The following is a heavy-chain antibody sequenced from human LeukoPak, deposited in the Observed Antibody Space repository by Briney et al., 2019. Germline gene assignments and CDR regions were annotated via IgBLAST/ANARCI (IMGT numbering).Heavy chain of an antibody. CDR3: ARDGYCSSTSCYTNWFDP. V-gene: IGHV4-4*07. CDR2: IYTSGST. CDR1: GGSISSYY. Sequence: PSETLSLTCAVSGGSISSYYWSWIRQPAGKGLEWIGRIYTSGSTNYNPSLKSRVTMSVDTSKNQFSLKLSSVTAADTAVYYCARDGYCSSTSCYTNWFDPWGQGTLVTVSS. D-gene: IGHD2-2*02. J-gene: IGHJ5*02.